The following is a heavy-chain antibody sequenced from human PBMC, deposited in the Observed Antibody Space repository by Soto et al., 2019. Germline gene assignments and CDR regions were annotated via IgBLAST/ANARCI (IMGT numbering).Heavy chain of an antibody. V-gene: IGHV3-23*01. CDR2: ISGSGGST. CDR3: ARDGDTAMTNY. Sequence: GGSLRLSCAASGFTFSSYAMNWVRQAPGKGLEWVSVISGSGGSTYYADSVKGRFTISRDNAKDSLYLQMNSLRVEDTAVYYCARDGDTAMTNYWGQGTPVTVSS. CDR1: GFTFSSYA. D-gene: IGHD5-18*01. J-gene: IGHJ4*02.